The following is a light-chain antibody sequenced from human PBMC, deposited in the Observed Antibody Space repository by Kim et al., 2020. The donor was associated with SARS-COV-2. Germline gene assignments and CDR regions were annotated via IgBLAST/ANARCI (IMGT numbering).Light chain of an antibody. V-gene: IGLV1-47*01. CDR2: RNH. J-gene: IGLJ3*02. Sequence: SVTCSCSGSMSHIGNNLVYWYQQLPGAAPKLLVYRNHERPSGVPDRFSGSKSDTSASLAITGLRSADEADYYCASWDDGLDGPVFGGGTQLTVL. CDR3: ASWDDGLDGPV. CDR1: MSHIGNNL.